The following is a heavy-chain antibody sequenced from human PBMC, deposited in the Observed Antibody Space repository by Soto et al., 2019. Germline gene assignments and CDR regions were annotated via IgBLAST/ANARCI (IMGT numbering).Heavy chain of an antibody. V-gene: IGHV4-39*01. CDR2: IYYSGST. CDR1: GCSISSRRYF. J-gene: IGHJ6*03. CDR3: ERGTDDSKAVYYMDV. Sequence: QLQLQESCPGLVTPSATLSRTCTVSGCSISSRRYFWGWLRQPPGKGLEWIGSIYYSGSTYYNPSLKTRVTISGDTSKNQFSLKRRSVTAADTAVYYCERGTDDSKAVYYMDVWGKGTTVTVSS. D-gene: IGHD1-7*01.